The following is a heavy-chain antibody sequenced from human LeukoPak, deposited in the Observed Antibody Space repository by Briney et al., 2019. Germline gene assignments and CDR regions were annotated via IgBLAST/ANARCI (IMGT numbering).Heavy chain of an antibody. CDR3: AREGYDFWSGNYTVNY. D-gene: IGHD3-3*01. CDR1: GFTFSSYS. V-gene: IGHV3-21*01. J-gene: IGHJ4*02. Sequence: PGGSLRLSCAASGFTFSSYSMSWVRQAPGKGLEWVSSISSSSSYIYYADSVKGRFTISRDNAKNSLYLQMNSLRAEDTAVYYCAREGYDFWSGNYTVNYWGQGTLVTVFS. CDR2: ISSSSSYI.